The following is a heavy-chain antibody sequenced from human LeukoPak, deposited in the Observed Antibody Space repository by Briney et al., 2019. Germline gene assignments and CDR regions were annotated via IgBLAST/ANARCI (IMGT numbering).Heavy chain of an antibody. CDR2: ISGSGGST. Sequence: PGGSLRLSCAASGFTFSSYAMSWVRQAPGKGLEWVSAISGSGGSTYYADPVKGRYTISRDNSKNTLYLQMNSLRAEDTAVYYCAKDRAAVAGVDYWGQGTLVTVSS. D-gene: IGHD6-19*01. CDR3: AKDRAAVAGVDY. J-gene: IGHJ4*02. V-gene: IGHV3-23*01. CDR1: GFTFSSYA.